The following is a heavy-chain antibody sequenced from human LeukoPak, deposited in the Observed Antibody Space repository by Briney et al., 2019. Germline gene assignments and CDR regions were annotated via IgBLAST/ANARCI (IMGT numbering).Heavy chain of an antibody. Sequence: GGSLRLSCAASGFTFSSYAMSWVRQAPGKGLEWVSSISSSGGGTYYADSVKGRFTISRDSSKNTLYLQMNSLRAEDTAFYYCAKILGSGQYFDYWGQGTLVTVSS. J-gene: IGHJ4*02. V-gene: IGHV3-23*01. CDR3: AKILGSGQYFDY. CDR1: GFTFSSYA. CDR2: ISSSGGGT. D-gene: IGHD3-3*01.